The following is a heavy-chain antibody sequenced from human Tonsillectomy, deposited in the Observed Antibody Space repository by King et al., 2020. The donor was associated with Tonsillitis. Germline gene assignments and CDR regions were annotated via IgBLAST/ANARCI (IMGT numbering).Heavy chain of an antibody. V-gene: IGHV7-4-1*02. D-gene: IGHD2-2*01. CDR2: INTNTGNP. J-gene: IGHJ4*02. CDR3: AREFKRDCSSTGCHFLY. Sequence: VQLVQSGSELKKPGASVKVSCKASGYTFTSYAMNWVRQAPGQGLEWMGWINTNTGNPTYAQGFTGRFVFSLDTSDTTAYLQISSLKAEDTAVYYCAREFKRDCSSTGCHFLYWGQGTLVTVSS. CDR1: GYTFTSYA.